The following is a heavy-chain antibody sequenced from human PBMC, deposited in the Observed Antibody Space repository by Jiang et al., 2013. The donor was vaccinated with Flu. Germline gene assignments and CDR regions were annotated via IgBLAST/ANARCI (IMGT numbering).Heavy chain of an antibody. Sequence: PGLVKPSQTLSLTCTVSGGSISSGGYYWSWIRQHPGKGLEWIGYIYYSGSTYYNPSLKSRVTISVDTSKNQFSLKLSSVTAADTAVYYCARAHGDYDILGSRGFDYWGQGTLVTVSS. D-gene: IGHD4-17*01. CDR1: GGSISSGGYY. V-gene: IGHV4-31*03. CDR3: ARAHGDYDILGSRGFDY. CDR2: IYYSGST. J-gene: IGHJ4*02.